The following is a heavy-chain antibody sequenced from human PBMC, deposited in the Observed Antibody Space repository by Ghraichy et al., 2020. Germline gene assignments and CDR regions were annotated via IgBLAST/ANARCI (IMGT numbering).Heavy chain of an antibody. CDR1: GGSISSGSYY. CDR2: IYTSGST. V-gene: IGHV4-61*02. CDR3: ARSAGGNRYIYYYYYYMDV. D-gene: IGHD4-23*01. J-gene: IGHJ6*03. Sequence: SETLSLTCTVSGGSISSGSYYWSWIRQPAGKGLEWIGRIYTSGSTNYNPSLKSRVTMSVDTSKNQFSLKLSSVTAADTAVYYCARSAGGNRYIYYYYYYMDVWGKGTTVTVSS.